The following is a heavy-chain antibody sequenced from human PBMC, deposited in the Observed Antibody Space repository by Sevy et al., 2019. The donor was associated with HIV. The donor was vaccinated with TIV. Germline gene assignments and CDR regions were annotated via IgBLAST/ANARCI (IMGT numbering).Heavy chain of an antibody. D-gene: IGHD5-12*01. J-gene: IGHJ4*02. Sequence: EGSLRLSCAASGFPFSSFAMSWVRHIPGKELEWVSTINGDGGSAYYADSVKGRFTLSRDNSNNTVFLQMNRLRDEDKAVYYCARPTPRIAPSSGAFFDDWGQGTLVTVSS. V-gene: IGHV3-23*01. CDR2: INGDGGSA. CDR3: ARPTPRIAPSSGAFFDD. CDR1: GFPFSSFA.